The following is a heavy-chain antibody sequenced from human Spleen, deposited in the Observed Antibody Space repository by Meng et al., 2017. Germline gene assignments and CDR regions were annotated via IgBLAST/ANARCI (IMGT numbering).Heavy chain of an antibody. Sequence: LRLSCSVSGGSLNSDGHFWSWIRQSPGKGLEWIGYIYYSGSTHYNPSLKSRTTMSIDTSTNQFSLKLSSVTFADTAMYYCARARRVGAAWSRGAGLHNWGQGTLVTVSS. D-gene: IGHD2-15*01. J-gene: IGHJ4*02. CDR1: GGSLNSDGHF. CDR3: ARARRVGAAWSRGAGLHN. CDR2: IYYSGST. V-gene: IGHV4-31*03.